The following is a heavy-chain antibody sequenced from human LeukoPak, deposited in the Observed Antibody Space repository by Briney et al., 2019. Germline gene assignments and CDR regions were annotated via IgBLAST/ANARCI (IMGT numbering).Heavy chain of an antibody. Sequence: PSETLSLTCTVSGGSISSYYWSWIRQPAGKGLEWIGRIYTSGSTNYNPSLKSRVTMSVDTSKNQFSLKLSSVTAADTAVYYCARDHYDSSGTNAFDIWGQGTMVTVSS. V-gene: IGHV4-4*07. CDR1: GGSISSYY. J-gene: IGHJ3*02. D-gene: IGHD3-22*01. CDR3: ARDHYDSSGTNAFDI. CDR2: IYTSGST.